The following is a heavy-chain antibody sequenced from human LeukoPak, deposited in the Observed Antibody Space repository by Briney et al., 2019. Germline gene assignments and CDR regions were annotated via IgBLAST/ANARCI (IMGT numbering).Heavy chain of an antibody. V-gene: IGHV1-8*01. Sequence: GASVKVSCKASGYSFTSYDINWVRQATGQGLEWMGWMNPNSGNTGYAQKFQGRVTMTRNTSISTAYMELSSLRSEDTAVYYCARVRSPQRGTTELVYWGQGTLVTVSS. D-gene: IGHD2/OR15-2a*01. CDR2: MNPNSGNT. CDR3: ARVRSPQRGTTELVY. J-gene: IGHJ4*02. CDR1: GYSFTSYD.